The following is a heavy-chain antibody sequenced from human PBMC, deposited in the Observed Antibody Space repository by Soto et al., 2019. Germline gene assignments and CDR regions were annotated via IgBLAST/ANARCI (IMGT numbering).Heavy chain of an antibody. D-gene: IGHD3-22*01. CDR3: ARSATPGAYYYDSSGYYRSDY. J-gene: IGHJ4*02. Sequence: SVKVSCKASGGTFSSYAISWVRQAPGQGLEWMGGIIPIFGTANYAQKFQGRVTITADESTSTAYMELSSLRSEDTAVYYCARSATPGAYYYDSSGYYRSDYWGQGTLVTVSS. V-gene: IGHV1-69*13. CDR1: GGTFSSYA. CDR2: IIPIFGTA.